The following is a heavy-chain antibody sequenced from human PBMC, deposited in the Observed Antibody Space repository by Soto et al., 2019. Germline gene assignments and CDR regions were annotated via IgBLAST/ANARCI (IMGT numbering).Heavy chain of an antibody. Sequence: QVQLVQSGAEVKKPGSSVTVSCKASGGTFSSYTISWVRQAPGQGLEWMGGIIPTFGTADYAQKFQGRVTITAEESTSTGYMELSSLRSEDTALYYCARPSCGAACYYYGMEVWGQGTAVNVS. CDR3: ARPSCGAACYYYGMEV. CDR1: GGTFSSYT. J-gene: IGHJ6*02. V-gene: IGHV1-69*12. D-gene: IGHD2-21*01. CDR2: IIPTFGTA.